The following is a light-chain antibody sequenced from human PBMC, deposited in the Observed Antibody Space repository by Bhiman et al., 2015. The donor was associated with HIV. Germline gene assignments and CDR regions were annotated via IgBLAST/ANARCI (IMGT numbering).Light chain of an antibody. CDR3: QSVDSSYSSVV. J-gene: IGLJ2*01. CDR2: GNS. V-gene: IGLV1-40*01. Sequence: QSVLTQPPSVSGAPGQRVTISCTGSSSNIGAGYDVHWYQQLPGTAPKLLIYGNSNRPSGVPDRFSGSSSGTTVTLTISGVQAEDEADYYCQSVDSSYSSVVFGGGTKLTVL. CDR1: SSNIGAGYD.